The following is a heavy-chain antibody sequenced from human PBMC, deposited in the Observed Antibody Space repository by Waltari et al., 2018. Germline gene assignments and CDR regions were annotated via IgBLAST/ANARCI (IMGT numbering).Heavy chain of an antibody. V-gene: IGHV4-61*03. CDR1: GDSVTNGHYY. CDR2: IYDSGVA. D-gene: IGHD2-2*01. J-gene: IGHJ4*02. CDR3: ARWAGYCSRASCHLYFDY. Sequence: QLQLQESGPGLVKPSDTLSLTCIVSGDSVTNGHYYWSWIRQPPGKGLEWIGYIYDSGVADYTPSLKSRLTMSVDTSKNHFSLRLRSVTAADTAVYYCARWAGYCSRASCHLYFDYWGQGTLVTVSA.